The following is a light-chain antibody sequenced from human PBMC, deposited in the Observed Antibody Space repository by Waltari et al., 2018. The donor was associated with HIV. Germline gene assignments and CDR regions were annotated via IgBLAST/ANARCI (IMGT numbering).Light chain of an antibody. Sequence: QSARTQTPSATGSPGKSVTIPCTGTSRDVGGYNYVSWYQQHPGKATELMMYDVSQRPSGVPAQCSGSQSGSTASLTVSGLQAEDEGDYYCSSYAGSDKWVFGGGTKLTVL. J-gene: IGLJ3*02. CDR3: SSYAGSDKWV. V-gene: IGLV2-8*01. CDR2: DVS. CDR1: SRDVGGYNY.